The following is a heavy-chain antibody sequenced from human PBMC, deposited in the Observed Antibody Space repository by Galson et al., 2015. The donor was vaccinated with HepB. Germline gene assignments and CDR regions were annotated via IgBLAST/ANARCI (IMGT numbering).Heavy chain of an antibody. V-gene: IGHV1-2*02. CDR1: GYTFTDFG. CDR2: INPNSGGT. Sequence: SVKVSCKASGYTFTDFGISWVRQAPGQGLEWMGWINPNSGGTNYAQKFQGRVTMTRDTSVSTAYMELSRLRSDDTAVYYCARVGRWELQYWGQGTLVTVSS. CDR3: ARVGRWELQY. J-gene: IGHJ4*02. D-gene: IGHD1-26*01.